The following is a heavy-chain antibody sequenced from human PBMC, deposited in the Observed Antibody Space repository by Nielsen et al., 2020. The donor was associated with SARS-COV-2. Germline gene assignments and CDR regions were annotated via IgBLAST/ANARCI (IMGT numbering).Heavy chain of an antibody. CDR3: ASVAIDGLADY. V-gene: IGHV4-59*01. D-gene: IGHD5-24*01. J-gene: IGHJ4*02. CDR1: GGSISSYY. CDR2: IYYSGST. Sequence: GSLRLSCTVSGGSISSYYWSWIRQPPGKGLEWIGYIYYSGSTNYNPSLKSRVTISVDTSKNQFSLKLSSVTAADTAVYYCASVAIDGLADYWGQGTLVTVSS.